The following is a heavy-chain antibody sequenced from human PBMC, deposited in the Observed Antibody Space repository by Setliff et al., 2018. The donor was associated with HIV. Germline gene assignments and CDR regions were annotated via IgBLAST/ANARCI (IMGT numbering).Heavy chain of an antibody. D-gene: IGHD2-8*01. CDR1: GGSISSGSYY. J-gene: IGHJ5*02. Sequence: LSLTCTVSGGSISSGSYYWNWIRQPAGKGLEWIGNIYTSGNTKYNPSLQSRVTISLDTSKNQFSLKLNSVTAADTAVYYCARHNGWFDPWGQGTLVTVSS. CDR2: IYTSGNT. V-gene: IGHV4-61*09. CDR3: ARHNGWFDP.